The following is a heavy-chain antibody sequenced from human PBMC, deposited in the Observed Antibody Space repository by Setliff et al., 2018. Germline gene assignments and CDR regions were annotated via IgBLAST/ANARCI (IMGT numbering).Heavy chain of an antibody. V-gene: IGHV1-2*02. CDR3: AREVLSTVVAWDY. CDR2: INPNSGDT. J-gene: IGHJ4*02. CDR1: AFTKYY. D-gene: IGHD4-17*01. Sequence: ASVKVSCKASAFTKYYVHWVRQAPGQGLEWMGCINPNSGDTTFAQKFQGRVTITRDTSNSTDYMDLSRLTSDDTAVYYCAREVLSTVVAWDYWGQGTLVTVSS.